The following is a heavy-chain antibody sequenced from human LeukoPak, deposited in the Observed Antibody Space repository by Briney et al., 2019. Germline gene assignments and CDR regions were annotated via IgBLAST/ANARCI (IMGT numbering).Heavy chain of an antibody. J-gene: IGHJ4*02. D-gene: IGHD3-10*01. Sequence: GGSLRLSCAASGFAFDSFGMNWVRQAPGKGLEWVAFIRYDGTDKYYTNSVKGRFTISRDNAKNTLYLQMNSLRAEDTAVYYCARASYYGSGSYPDYWGQGTLVTVSS. CDR3: ARASYYGSGSYPDY. CDR2: IRYDGTDK. V-gene: IGHV3-30*02. CDR1: GFAFDSFG.